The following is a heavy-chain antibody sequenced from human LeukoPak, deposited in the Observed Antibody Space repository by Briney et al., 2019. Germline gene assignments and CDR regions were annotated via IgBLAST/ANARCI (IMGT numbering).Heavy chain of an antibody. Sequence: ASVKVSCKASGYTFTSYGISWVRQAPGQGLEWMGWISAYNGNTDYAQKLQGRVTMTTDTSTSTAYMELRSLRSDDTAVYYCARDVGSSWFRDWFDPWGQGTLVTVSS. J-gene: IGHJ5*02. D-gene: IGHD6-13*01. CDR2: ISAYNGNT. V-gene: IGHV1-18*01. CDR3: ARDVGSSWFRDWFDP. CDR1: GYTFTSYG.